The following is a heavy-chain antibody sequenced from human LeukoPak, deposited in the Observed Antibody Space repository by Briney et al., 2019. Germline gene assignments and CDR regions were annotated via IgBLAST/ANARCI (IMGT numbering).Heavy chain of an antibody. CDR3: ARVSGGRNIVVVPAASYYFDY. CDR2: ISYDGSNK. J-gene: IGHJ4*02. Sequence: PGGSLRLSCAASGFTFSSNAMHWVRQAPGKGLEWVAVISYDGSNKYYADSVKGRFTISRDNSKNTLYLQMNSLRAEDTAVYYCARVSGGRNIVVVPAASYYFDYWGQGTLVTVSS. D-gene: IGHD2-2*01. CDR1: GFTFSSNA. V-gene: IGHV3-30-3*01.